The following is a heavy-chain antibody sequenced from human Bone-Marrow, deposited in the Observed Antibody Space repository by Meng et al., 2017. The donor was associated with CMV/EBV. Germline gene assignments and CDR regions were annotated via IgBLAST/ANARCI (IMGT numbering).Heavy chain of an antibody. CDR2: IYYSGST. J-gene: IGHJ4*02. Sequence: SISSYYWSWIRQPPGKGLEWIGYIYYSGSTNYNPSLKSRVTISVDTSKNQFSLKLSSVTAADTAVYYCARVGIGYRLRTGMVATFFDYWGQGTLVTVSS. V-gene: IGHV4-59*01. CDR1: SISSYY. CDR3: ARVGIGYRLRTGMVATFFDY. D-gene: IGHD5-12*01.